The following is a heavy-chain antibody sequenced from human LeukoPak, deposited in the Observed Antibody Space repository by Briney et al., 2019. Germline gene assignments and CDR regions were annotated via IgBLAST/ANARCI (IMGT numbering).Heavy chain of an antibody. CDR1: GGSISSYY. J-gene: IGHJ6*02. V-gene: IGHV4-59*08. CDR2: IYYSGST. CDR3: ASGGAYYYYGMDV. Sequence: SETLSLTCTVSGGSISSYYWSWIRQPPGKGLEWIGYIYYSGSTNYNPSLKSRVTISVDTSKNQFSLKLSSVTAADTAVYYCASGGAYYYYGMDVWGQGTTVTVSS. D-gene: IGHD3-10*01.